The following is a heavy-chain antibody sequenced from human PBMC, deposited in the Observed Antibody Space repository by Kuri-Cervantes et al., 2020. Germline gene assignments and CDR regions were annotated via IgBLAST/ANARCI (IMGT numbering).Heavy chain of an antibody. CDR2: TSGSGGIT. CDR1: GFTFTSYT. J-gene: IGHJ5*02. V-gene: IGHV3-23*01. Sequence: GGSLRLSCLASGFTFTSYTMTWVRQAPGKGLEWVSGTSGSGGITYYADSVKGRFTISRDNSRSTLYLQMNSLRAEDTAVYYCAKRAGGDWFDPWGQGTLVTVSS. CDR3: AKRAGGDWFDP. D-gene: IGHD3-10*01.